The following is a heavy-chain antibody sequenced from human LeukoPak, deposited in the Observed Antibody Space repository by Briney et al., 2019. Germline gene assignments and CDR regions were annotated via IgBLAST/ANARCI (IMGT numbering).Heavy chain of an antibody. D-gene: IGHD3-3*01. V-gene: IGHV3-30*01. Sequence: GRSLRLSCAASGFTFSSYAMHWVRQAPGKGLEWVAVISYDGSNKYYADPVKGRFTISRDNSKNTLYLQMNGLRAEDTAVYYCARAPQRYDFWSGYYTVWGQGTLVTVSS. J-gene: IGHJ4*02. CDR2: ISYDGSNK. CDR3: ARAPQRYDFWSGYYTV. CDR1: GFTFSSYA.